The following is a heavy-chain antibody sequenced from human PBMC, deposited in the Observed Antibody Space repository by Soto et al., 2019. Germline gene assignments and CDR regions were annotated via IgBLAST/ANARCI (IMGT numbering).Heavy chain of an antibody. CDR1: GYTFTNFD. CDR2: ISAYNGKT. J-gene: IGHJ6*02. D-gene: IGHD3-10*01. Sequence: ASVKVSCKASGYTFTNFDISWVRQAPGQGLEWMGWISAYNGKTDYAQKFQGRVTMTTDTSTSTAYMELTSLRSDDTAVYYCARDQSFDRSYYYGIDVWGQGTTVTVSS. CDR3: ARDQSFDRSYYYGIDV. V-gene: IGHV1-18*04.